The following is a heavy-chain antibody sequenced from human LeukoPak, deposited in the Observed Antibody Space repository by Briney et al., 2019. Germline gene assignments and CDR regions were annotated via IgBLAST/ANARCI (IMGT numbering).Heavy chain of an antibody. Sequence: ASVTLSCKASGYTFTSYYMHWVRQAPGQGLEWMGIINPSGGSTSYAQKFQGRVTMTRDTSTSTVYMELSSLRSEDTAVYYCARGRSLLGVPAANIPFDYWGQGTLVTVSS. D-gene: IGHD2-2*01. CDR2: INPSGGST. J-gene: IGHJ4*02. CDR3: ARGRSLLGVPAANIPFDY. V-gene: IGHV1-46*01. CDR1: GYTFTSYY.